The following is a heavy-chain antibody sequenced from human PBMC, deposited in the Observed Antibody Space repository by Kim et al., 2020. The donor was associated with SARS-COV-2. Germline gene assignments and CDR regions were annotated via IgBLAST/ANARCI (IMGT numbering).Heavy chain of an antibody. CDR1: GGSISSYY. D-gene: IGHD2-15*01. V-gene: IGHV4-59*08. J-gene: IGHJ3*02. Sequence: SETLSLTCTVSGGSISSYYWSWIRQPPGKGLEWIGYIYYSGSTNYNPSLKSRVTISVDTSKNQFSLKLSSVTAADTAVYYCARRSLGYCSGGRCYSVFDIWGQGTMVTVSS. CDR3: ARRSLGYCSGGRCYSVFDI. CDR2: IYYSGST.